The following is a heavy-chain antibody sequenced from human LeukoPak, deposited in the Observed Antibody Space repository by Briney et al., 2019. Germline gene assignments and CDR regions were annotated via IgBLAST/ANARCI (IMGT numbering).Heavy chain of an antibody. CDR3: ARGRRLRYFDWLPSFPDFDY. V-gene: IGHV4-59*12. CDR2: IYYSGST. J-gene: IGHJ4*02. CDR1: GGSISSYY. D-gene: IGHD3-9*01. Sequence: SETLSLTCTVSGGSISSYYWSWIRQPPGKGLEWIGYIYYSGSTNYNPSPKSRVTISVDTSKNQFSLKLSSVTAADTAVYYCARGRRLRYFDWLPSFPDFDYWGQGTLVTVSS.